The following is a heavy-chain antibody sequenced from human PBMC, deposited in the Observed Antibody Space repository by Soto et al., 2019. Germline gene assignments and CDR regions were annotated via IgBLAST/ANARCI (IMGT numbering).Heavy chain of an antibody. V-gene: IGHV3-23*01. D-gene: IGHD1-1*01. CDR2: ITFRGDNT. CDR3: AKLGTMGVFDN. CDR1: GFTFSSYA. Sequence: EVQLLESGGGLVPPGGSLRLSFAASGFTFSSYAMSWVRQAPGEGLEWLAGITFRGDNTYYADSVKGRFTLSRDNSRNRLDLQMNSLKVEDTALYYCAKLGTMGVFDNWGQGTLLTVSS. J-gene: IGHJ4*02.